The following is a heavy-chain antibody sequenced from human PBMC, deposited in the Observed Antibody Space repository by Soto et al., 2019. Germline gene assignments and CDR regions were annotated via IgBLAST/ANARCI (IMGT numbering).Heavy chain of an antibody. J-gene: IGHJ6*02. CDR1: GYSFTSYG. CDR3: ARDLTIVPATHPRLENYGMDV. D-gene: IGHD2-2*01. Sequence: PSVKVSCRVAGYSFTSYGIRRVRRAPGQGLEWMGWISPYNGHTQFVERFQGRVTMTTDTSTKTAYMELRNLRSDDTAHYYCARDLTIVPATHPRLENYGMDVWGQGTTVTVSS. V-gene: IGHV1-18*01. CDR2: ISPYNGHT.